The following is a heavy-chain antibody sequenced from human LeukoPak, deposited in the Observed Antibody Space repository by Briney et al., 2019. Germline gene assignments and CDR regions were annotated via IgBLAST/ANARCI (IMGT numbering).Heavy chain of an antibody. J-gene: IGHJ4*02. V-gene: IGHV3-21*01. CDR1: GFTVSSYS. CDR2: ISSSSSYI. Sequence: GGSLRLSCAASGFTVSSYSMNWVRQAPGKGLEWVSSISSSSSYIYYADSVKGRFTISRDNAKNSLYLQMNSLRAEDTAVYYCARAAARYYYDSSGYYPYYFDYWGQGTLVTVSS. CDR3: ARAAARYYYDSSGYYPYYFDY. D-gene: IGHD3-22*01.